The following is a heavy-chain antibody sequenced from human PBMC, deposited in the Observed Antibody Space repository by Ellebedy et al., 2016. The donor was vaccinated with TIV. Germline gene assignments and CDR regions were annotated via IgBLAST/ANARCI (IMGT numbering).Heavy chain of an antibody. CDR1: GYTFTGYY. D-gene: IGHD1-26*01. V-gene: IGHV1-2*02. CDR3: AISIVGARWFDP. Sequence: ASVKVSCKASGYTFTGYYMHWVRQAPGQGLEWMGWINPNSGGTNYAQKFQGRVTMTRDTSISTAYMELSRLRSEGTAVYYCAISIVGARWFDPWGQGTLVTVSS. CDR2: INPNSGGT. J-gene: IGHJ5*02.